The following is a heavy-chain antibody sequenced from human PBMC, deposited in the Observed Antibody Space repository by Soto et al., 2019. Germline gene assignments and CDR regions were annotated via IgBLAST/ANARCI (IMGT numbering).Heavy chain of an antibody. Sequence: PSETLSRTCTVSGGSISSSSYYWGWILQPPGKGLEWIGSIYYSGSTYYNPSLKSRVTISVDTSRNQFSLKLSSVTAADTAVYYCARLRDSWSGYYYYGMDVWGQGTTVTVSS. J-gene: IGHJ6*02. CDR3: ARLRDSWSGYYYYGMDV. D-gene: IGHD3-3*01. CDR1: GGSISSSSYY. CDR2: IYYSGST. V-gene: IGHV4-39*01.